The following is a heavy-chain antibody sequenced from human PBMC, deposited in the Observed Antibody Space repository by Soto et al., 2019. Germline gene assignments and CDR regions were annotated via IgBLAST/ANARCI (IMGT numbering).Heavy chain of an antibody. CDR3: ARWARFGDLSSLYFDF. D-gene: IGHD3-10*01. V-gene: IGHV4-59*08. CDR1: GGSISSYY. Sequence: SETLSLTCTVSGGSISSYYWSWIRQPPGKGLEWIGYIYYSGSTNYNPSLKSRVTISVDTSKNQFSLKLSSVTAADTAVYYCARWARFGDLSSLYFDFRGQGTLVTVSS. CDR2: IYYSGST. J-gene: IGHJ4*02.